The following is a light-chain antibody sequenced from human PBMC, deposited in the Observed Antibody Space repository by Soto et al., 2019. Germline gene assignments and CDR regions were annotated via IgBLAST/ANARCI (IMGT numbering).Light chain of an antibody. CDR3: RFYYGGAQPHWV. CDR1: TGAVTSGHH. CDR2: STN. Sequence: QAVVTQESSLTVSPGGTVTLTCASSTGAVTSGHHPNWLQQKPGQAPRTLIYSTNNKQDWTPARFSGSLLEGKAALTVSGVQPEDEAEYYYRFYYGGAQPHWVFGGGTKVTVL. J-gene: IGLJ3*02. V-gene: IGLV7-43*01.